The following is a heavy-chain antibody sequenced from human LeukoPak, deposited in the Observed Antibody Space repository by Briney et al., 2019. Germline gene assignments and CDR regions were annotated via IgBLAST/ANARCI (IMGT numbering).Heavy chain of an antibody. CDR1: GGSISSSSYY. CDR3: ARGAYYYGSGSYYRRWFDP. Sequence: SETLSLTCTVSGGSISSSSYYWGWIRQPPGKGLEWIGSIYYSGSTYYNPSLKSRVTISVDTSKNQFSLKLSSVTAADTAVYYCARGAYYYGSGSYYRRWFDPWGQGTLVTVSS. D-gene: IGHD3-10*01. J-gene: IGHJ5*02. V-gene: IGHV4-39*07. CDR2: IYYSGST.